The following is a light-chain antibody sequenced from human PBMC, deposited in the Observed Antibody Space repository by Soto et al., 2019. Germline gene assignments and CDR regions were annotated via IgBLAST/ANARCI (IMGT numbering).Light chain of an antibody. CDR2: GAS. J-gene: IGKJ3*01. Sequence: EIMMTQSPATLSVSPGERVTLSCRATQTISSNLAWYQQRPGQAPRLLIYGASIRATGVPVRFSGSGSGSEFTLTISSLQSDDFGIYYCQHFKNWPPTVTFGPGTKVDLK. V-gene: IGKV3D-15*01. CDR3: QHFKNWPPTVT. CDR1: QTISSN.